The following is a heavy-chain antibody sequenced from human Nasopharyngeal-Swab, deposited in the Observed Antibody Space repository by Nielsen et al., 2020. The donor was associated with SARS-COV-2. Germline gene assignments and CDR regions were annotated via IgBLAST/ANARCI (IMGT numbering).Heavy chain of an antibody. Sequence: ASVKVSCKASGYTFTSYDINWVRQATGQGLEWVGWMNLDSGDTHYAQEFQGKVTLTRDTSRSTAYMELSSLRSEDTAVYYCARGPRPKRHLDYWGQGTLVTVSS. CDR2: MNLDSGDT. CDR1: GYTFTSYD. V-gene: IGHV1-8*01. J-gene: IGHJ4*02. D-gene: IGHD1-1*01. CDR3: ARGPRPKRHLDY.